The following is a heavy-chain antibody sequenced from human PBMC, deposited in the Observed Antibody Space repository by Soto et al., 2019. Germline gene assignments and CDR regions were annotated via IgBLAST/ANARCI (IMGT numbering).Heavy chain of an antibody. Sequence: QVQLVQSGAEVTRPGASVKVSCKASGYTFTNYYMHWVRQAPGQGLEWMGVIHYSDATPTYAQKFQGRVTMARDTTTSTVYVELSRLTSEDTAVYYCARGGPALATLGSFDYWGQGTLVTVS. D-gene: IGHD2-2*01. J-gene: IGHJ4*02. CDR2: IHYSDATP. V-gene: IGHV1-46*01. CDR1: GYTFTNYY. CDR3: ARGGPALATLGSFDY.